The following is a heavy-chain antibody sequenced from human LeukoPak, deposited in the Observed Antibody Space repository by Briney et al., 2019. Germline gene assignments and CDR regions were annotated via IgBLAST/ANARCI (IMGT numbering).Heavy chain of an antibody. CDR3: AKVVSGSYYVFDY. V-gene: IGHV3-9*03. CDR2: ISWNSGSI. J-gene: IGHJ4*02. Sequence: GGSLRLSCGASGFTFDDYAMHWVRQAPGKGLEWVSGISWNSGSIGYADSVKGRFTISRDNAKNSLYLQMNSLRAEDMALYYCAKVVSGSYYVFDYWGQGTLVTVSS. CDR1: GFTFDDYA. D-gene: IGHD1-26*01.